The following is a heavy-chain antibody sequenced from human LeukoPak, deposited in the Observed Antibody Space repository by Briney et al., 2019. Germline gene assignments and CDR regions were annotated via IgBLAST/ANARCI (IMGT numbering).Heavy chain of an antibody. CDR2: INEDGSTT. D-gene: IGHD2-21*01. J-gene: IGHJ3*02. CDR1: GFTFSSNW. V-gene: IGHV3-74*01. CDR3: TRGDYAFDI. Sequence: PGGSLRLSCAASGFTFSSNWMHWVRQVPGKGLVWVSRINEDGSTTNYADSVKGRFTISRDNAKNTLYLQMNSLRAEDTAVYYCTRGDYAFDIWGQGTMVTVSS.